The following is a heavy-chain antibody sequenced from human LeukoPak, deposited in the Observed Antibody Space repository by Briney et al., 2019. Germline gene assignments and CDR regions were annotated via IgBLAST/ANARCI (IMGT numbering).Heavy chain of an antibody. CDR1: GFTFSSYE. Sequence: GGSLRLSCAASGFTFSSYEMNWVRQAPGKGLEWVSYISSSGTTIYYADSVKGRFTFPRDNTKNSLYLQMNSLRAEDTAVYYCVTWSTTARQDFDYWGQGALVSVSS. V-gene: IGHV3-48*03. D-gene: IGHD2-2*01. CDR3: VTWSTTARQDFDY. CDR2: ISSSGTTI. J-gene: IGHJ4*02.